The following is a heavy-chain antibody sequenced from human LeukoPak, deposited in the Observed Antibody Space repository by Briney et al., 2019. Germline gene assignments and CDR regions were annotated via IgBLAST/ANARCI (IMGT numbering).Heavy chain of an antibody. D-gene: IGHD5-24*01. V-gene: IGHV4-59*03. CDR2: IYYRGNT. CDR3: VRDRDGFYYFDY. Sequence: SETLSLTCTVSGGSISYYWNWIRQPPGKGLEWIGYIYYRGNTNYNPSLKSRLTISVDTSKNQFSLKLSSVTAADTPVYYCVRDRDGFYYFDYWGQGTLVTVSS. CDR1: GGSISYY. J-gene: IGHJ4*02.